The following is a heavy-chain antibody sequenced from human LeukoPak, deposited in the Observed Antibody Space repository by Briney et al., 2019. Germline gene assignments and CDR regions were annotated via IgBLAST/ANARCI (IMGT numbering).Heavy chain of an antibody. CDR2: MNPNSGNT. J-gene: IGHJ6*03. CDR3: ARGIAARPMGYYYYYMDV. V-gene: IGHV1-8*03. D-gene: IGHD6-6*01. CDR1: GYTFTSYD. Sequence: GASVKVSCKASGYTFTSYDINWVRQATGQGLEWMGWMNPNSGNTGYAQKFQGRVTITRNTSISTAYMELSSLRSEDTAVYYCARGIAARPMGYYYYYMDVRGKGTTVTVSS.